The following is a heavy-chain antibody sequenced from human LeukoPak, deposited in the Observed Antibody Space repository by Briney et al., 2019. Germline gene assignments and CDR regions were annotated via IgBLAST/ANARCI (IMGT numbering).Heavy chain of an antibody. J-gene: IGHJ4*02. D-gene: IGHD6-13*01. CDR2: ISWNSGSI. CDR1: GFTFDDYA. V-gene: IGHV3-9*01. Sequence: PGRPLRLSCAASGFTFDDYAMHWVRQAPGKGLEWVSGISWNSGSIGYADSVKGRFTISRDNAKNSLYRQMNSLRAEDTALYYCAKDKIAAAGEYYFDYWGQGTLATVSS. CDR3: AKDKIAAAGEYYFDY.